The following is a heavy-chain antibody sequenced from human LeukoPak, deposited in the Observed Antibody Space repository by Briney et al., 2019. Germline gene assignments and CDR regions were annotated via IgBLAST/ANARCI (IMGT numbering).Heavy chain of an antibody. V-gene: IGHV3-23*01. CDR3: AKFQSATMIVVVITTFLDAFDI. D-gene: IGHD3-22*01. Sequence: GGSLRLSCAASGFTFSSYAMSWVRQAPGKGLEWVSAISGSGGSTYYADSVKGRFTISRDNSKNTLYLQMNSLRAEDTAVYYCAKFQSATMIVVVITTFLDAFDIWGQGTMVTVS. CDR1: GFTFSSYA. CDR2: ISGSGGST. J-gene: IGHJ3*02.